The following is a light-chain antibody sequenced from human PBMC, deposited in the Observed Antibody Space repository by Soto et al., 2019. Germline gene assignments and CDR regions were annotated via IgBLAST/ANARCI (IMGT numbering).Light chain of an antibody. J-gene: IGKJ2*01. CDR1: QSVSSSY. CDR2: GAS. V-gene: IGKV3-20*01. Sequence: EIVLTQSPGTLSLSPGERATLSCRASQSVSSSYLAWYQQKPGQAPRLLIYGASSRATGIPDRFSGSGSGTDFTLTISRLQPGDFAVYYCQQYGSSGYTFGQGPKLEIK. CDR3: QQYGSSGYT.